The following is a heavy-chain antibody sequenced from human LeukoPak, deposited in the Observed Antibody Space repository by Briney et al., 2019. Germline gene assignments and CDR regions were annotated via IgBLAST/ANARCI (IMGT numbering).Heavy chain of an antibody. Sequence: PGGSLRLSCAASGFTFSSHGMHWVRRAPGKGLEWVAVISFDGGNKYYADSVKGRFTISRDNSKNTLYLQLNSLRAEDTAVYYCASTRSSDFDYWGQGTLVTVSS. CDR3: ASTRSSDFDY. D-gene: IGHD6-6*01. J-gene: IGHJ4*02. CDR1: GFTFSSHG. V-gene: IGHV3-30*03. CDR2: ISFDGGNK.